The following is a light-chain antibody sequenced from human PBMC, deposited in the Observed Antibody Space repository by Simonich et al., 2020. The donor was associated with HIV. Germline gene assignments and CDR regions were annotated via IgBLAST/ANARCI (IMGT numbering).Light chain of an antibody. CDR1: KVGDKY. CDR2: QDS. CDR3: QAWDSSTGV. Sequence: SYELTQPPSVSVSPGQTASITCSGEKVGDKYACWYQQKPGQSPVLVIYQDSKRPSGIPEGFAGSSSGNTATLTISGTQAMDEADYYCQAWDSSTGVFGGGTKLTVL. V-gene: IGLV3-1*01. J-gene: IGLJ3*02.